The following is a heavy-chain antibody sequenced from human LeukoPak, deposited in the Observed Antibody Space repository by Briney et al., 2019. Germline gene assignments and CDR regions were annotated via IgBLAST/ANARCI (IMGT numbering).Heavy chain of an antibody. Sequence: PGGSLRLSCAASGFAFSSYAMSWVRQAPGKGLEWVSAISGSGGSTYYADSVRGRFTSSRDNSKNTLYLQMNSLRAEDTAVYYCAKRSGDWLLYRYFDYWGQGTLVTVSS. CDR3: AKRSGDWLLYRYFDY. D-gene: IGHD3-9*01. CDR2: ISGSGGST. J-gene: IGHJ4*02. V-gene: IGHV3-23*01. CDR1: GFAFSSYA.